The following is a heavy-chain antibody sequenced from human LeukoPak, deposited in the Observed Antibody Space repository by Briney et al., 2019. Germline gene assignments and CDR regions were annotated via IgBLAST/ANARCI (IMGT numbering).Heavy chain of an antibody. D-gene: IGHD3-3*01. Sequence: ASVKVSCKASGYTFTGYYMRWVRQAPGQGLEWMGWINPNSGGTNYAQKFQGRVTMTRDTSISTAYMELSRLRSDDTAVYYCARGPGAIFGVVTDYYYYYMDVWGKGTTVTVSS. J-gene: IGHJ6*03. V-gene: IGHV1-2*02. CDR2: INPNSGGT. CDR1: GYTFTGYY. CDR3: ARGPGAIFGVVTDYYYYYMDV.